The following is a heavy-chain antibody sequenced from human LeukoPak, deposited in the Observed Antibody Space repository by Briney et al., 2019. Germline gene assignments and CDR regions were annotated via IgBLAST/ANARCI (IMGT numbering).Heavy chain of an antibody. Sequence: SETLSLTCAVYGGSFSGYYWSWIRQPPGKGLEWIGEINHSGSTNYNPSLKSRVTISVDTSKNQFSLKLSSVTAAGTAVYYCARGGKGSDILTGSPGVFDYWGQGTLVTVSS. J-gene: IGHJ4*02. CDR3: ARGGKGSDILTGSPGVFDY. CDR2: INHSGST. D-gene: IGHD3-9*01. CDR1: GGSFSGYY. V-gene: IGHV4-34*01.